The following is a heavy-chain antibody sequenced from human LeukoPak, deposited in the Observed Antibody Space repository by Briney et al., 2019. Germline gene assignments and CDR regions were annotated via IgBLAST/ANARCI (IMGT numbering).Heavy chain of an antibody. CDR3: ARVDDNYYYYMDV. CDR1: GFPFSSHG. D-gene: IGHD3-22*01. J-gene: IGHJ6*03. CDR2: ISSSSSYI. V-gene: IGHV3-21*01. Sequence: GSLRLSCAASGFPFSSHGMNWVRQAPGKGLEWVSSISSSSSYIYYADSVKGRVTVSRDNAKNSLFLQMNSLRAEDTAVYYCARVDDNYYYYMDVWGKGTTVTVSS.